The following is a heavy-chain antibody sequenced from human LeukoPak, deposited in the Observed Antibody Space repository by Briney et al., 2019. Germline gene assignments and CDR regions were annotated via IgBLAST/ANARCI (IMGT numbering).Heavy chain of an antibody. J-gene: IGHJ5*02. D-gene: IGHD3-10*01. Sequence: ASVKVSCKASGYTFTSFGISWVRQAPGQGLEWMGWMNPNSGNTGYAQKLQGRVTLTRNTSISTAYMELSSLTSEDTAMYYCTRGPSYHSKWVGGMWFDPWGQGTLVSVSS. V-gene: IGHV1-8*02. CDR1: GYTFTSFG. CDR3: TRGPSYHSKWVGGMWFDP. CDR2: MNPNSGNT.